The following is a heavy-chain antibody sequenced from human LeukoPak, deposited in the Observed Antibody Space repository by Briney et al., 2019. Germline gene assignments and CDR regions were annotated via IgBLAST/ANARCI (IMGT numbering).Heavy chain of an antibody. CDR1: GGPISSGGYY. Sequence: SETLSLTRTFSGGPISSGGYYWSWIRQHPGKGLEWVGYIYYSGSTYYNPSLKSRVTISVDTSKNQFSLKLSSVTAADTAVYYCARGGVLRFLEHLDYWGQGTLVTVSS. V-gene: IGHV4-31*03. D-gene: IGHD3-3*01. J-gene: IGHJ4*02. CDR3: ARGGVLRFLEHLDY. CDR2: IYYSGST.